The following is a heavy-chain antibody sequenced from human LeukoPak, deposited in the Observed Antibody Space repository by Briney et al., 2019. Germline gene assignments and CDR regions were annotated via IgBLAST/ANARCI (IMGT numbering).Heavy chain of an antibody. CDR2: ISSGSSYI. CDR1: GFTFSSYS. CDR3: ARGEEGMAADY. D-gene: IGHD1-14*01. Sequence: GGSLRLSCAASGFTFSSYSMNWVRQAPGKGLEWVSSISSGSSYIYYADSVKGRFTISRDNAKNSLYLQMNSLRAEDTAVYYCARGEEGMAADYWGQGTLVTVSS. J-gene: IGHJ4*02. V-gene: IGHV3-21*01.